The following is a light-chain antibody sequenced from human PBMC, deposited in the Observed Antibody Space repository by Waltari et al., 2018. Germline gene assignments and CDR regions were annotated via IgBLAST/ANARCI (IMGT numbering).Light chain of an antibody. Sequence: DIQMTQSPSSLSASVGDRVTITCRASQSISSYLNWYPQKPGKAPKLLISAASSLQSGVPSRFSGSGSGTDFTLTISSLQPEDFATYYCQQSYSTQFTFGPGTKVDIK. CDR3: QQSYSTQFT. CDR1: QSISSY. V-gene: IGKV1-39*01. J-gene: IGKJ3*01. CDR2: AAS.